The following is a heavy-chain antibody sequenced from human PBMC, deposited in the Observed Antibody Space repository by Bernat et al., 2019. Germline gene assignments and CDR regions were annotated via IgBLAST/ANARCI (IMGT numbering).Heavy chain of an antibody. J-gene: IGHJ2*01. CDR2: ISAYNGNT. V-gene: IGHV1-18*01. CDR1: GYTFSTYG. D-gene: IGHD3-10*01. CDR3: ARARGGSGSYYTGYWYFDL. Sequence: QVQLVQSGAEVKKPGASVKVSCKASGYTFSTYGISWVRQAPGQGLEWMGWISAYNGNTKYAQKLQGRVTMTTDTSTSTAYMELRSLRSDDTAVYYCARARGGSGSYYTGYWYFDLWGRGTLVTVSS.